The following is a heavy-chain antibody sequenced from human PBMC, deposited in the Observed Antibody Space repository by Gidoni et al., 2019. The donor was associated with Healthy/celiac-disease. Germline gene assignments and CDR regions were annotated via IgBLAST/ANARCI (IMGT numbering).Heavy chain of an antibody. CDR3: ARQINLNDYGDYVLDNAFDI. CDR2: IWYDGSNK. Sequence: QVQLVESGGGVVQPGRSLRLSCAASGFTFSSYGMHWVRQAPGKGLGWVAVIWYDGSNKYYADSVKGRFTISRDNSKNTLYLQMNSLRAEDTAVYYCARQINLNDYGDYVLDNAFDIWGQGTMVTVSS. D-gene: IGHD4-17*01. CDR1: GFTFSSYG. J-gene: IGHJ3*02. V-gene: IGHV3-33*01.